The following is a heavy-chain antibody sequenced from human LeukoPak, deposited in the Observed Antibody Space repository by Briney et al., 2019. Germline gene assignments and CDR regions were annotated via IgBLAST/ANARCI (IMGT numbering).Heavy chain of an antibody. CDR1: GGTFSSYA. CDR2: IIPIFGTA. J-gene: IGHJ6*03. CDR3: ARGMGAARPYYYYYMDV. Sequence: ASVKVSCKASGGTFSSYAISWVRQAPGQGLEWMGGIIPIFGTANYAQKFQGRVTITADKSTSTAYMELSSLRSEDTAVYYCARGMGAARPYYYYYMDVWGKGTTVTVSS. V-gene: IGHV1-69*06. D-gene: IGHD6-6*01.